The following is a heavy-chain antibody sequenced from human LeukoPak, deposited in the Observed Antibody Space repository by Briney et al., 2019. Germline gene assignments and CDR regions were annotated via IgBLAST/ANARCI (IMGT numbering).Heavy chain of an antibody. CDR1: GFTFSSYR. J-gene: IGHJ4*02. CDR3: ARDGGSAWFFRY. Sequence: GGSLRLSCAASGFTFSSYRMNWVRQAPGKGLEWVSSISSSSSYIYYADSLKGRFTISRDNAKNSLSLQMNSLRAEDTAVYYCARDGGSAWFFRYWGQGTLVTVSS. CDR2: ISSSSSYI. V-gene: IGHV3-21*01. D-gene: IGHD6-19*01.